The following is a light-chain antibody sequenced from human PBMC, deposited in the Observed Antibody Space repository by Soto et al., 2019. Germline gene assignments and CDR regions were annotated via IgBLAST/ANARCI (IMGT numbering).Light chain of an antibody. Sequence: QSVLTQPPSASGSPGQSVTISCTGTSSDVGGYNYVSWYQQHPGKAPKLMIYEVNKRPSGVPDRFSGSKSGNTASLTVSGLQAEDEADYYCSSYEGSDVFVFGTGTKVTVL. V-gene: IGLV2-8*01. CDR1: SSDVGGYNY. J-gene: IGLJ1*01. CDR3: SSYEGSDVFV. CDR2: EVN.